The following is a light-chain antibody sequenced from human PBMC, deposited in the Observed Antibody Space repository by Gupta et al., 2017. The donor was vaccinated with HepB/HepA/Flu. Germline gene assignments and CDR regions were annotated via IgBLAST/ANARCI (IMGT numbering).Light chain of an antibody. V-gene: IGLV2-8*01. CDR1: SSDVGRYND. Sequence: QSALTQPPSASGSPGQSVPISCTGTSSDVGRYNDVSWYQQHPGNAPKLLIYKVTKRPAGVPDRFSASKSGTTASLTVSGLQAEDEADYYCSSYAGINSYVFGTGTKVTVL. CDR2: KVT. J-gene: IGLJ1*01. CDR3: SSYAGINSYV.